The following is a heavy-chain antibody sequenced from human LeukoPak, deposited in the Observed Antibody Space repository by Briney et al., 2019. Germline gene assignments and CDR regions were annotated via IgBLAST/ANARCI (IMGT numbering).Heavy chain of an antibody. CDR3: ARDCPTASCYSGH. CDR1: GYTFMSYG. Sequence: GASVKVSCKTSGYTFMSYGLGWVRQAPGQGLEWMGWISAYNGSTNYAQKLQGRVTMTTDTSTSTAYIELRSLTFDDTAVYFCARDCPTASCYSGHWGQGTLVTVSS. CDR2: ISAYNGST. D-gene: IGHD2-2*02. V-gene: IGHV1-18*01. J-gene: IGHJ4*02.